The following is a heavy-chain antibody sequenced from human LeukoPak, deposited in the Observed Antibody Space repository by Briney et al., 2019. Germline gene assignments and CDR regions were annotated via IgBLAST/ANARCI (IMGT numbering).Heavy chain of an antibody. CDR1: GFTFSSYS. V-gene: IGHV3-21*01. Sequence: PGGSLRLSCAASGFTFSSYSMNWVGQAPGKGLEWVSSISSSSSYIYYADSVKGRFTISRDNAKNSLYLQMNSLRAEDTAVYYCARGVVPAAMGGIYYYYGMDVWGQGTTVTVSS. CDR3: ARGVVPAAMGGIYYYYGMDV. CDR2: ISSSSSYI. D-gene: IGHD2-2*01. J-gene: IGHJ6*02.